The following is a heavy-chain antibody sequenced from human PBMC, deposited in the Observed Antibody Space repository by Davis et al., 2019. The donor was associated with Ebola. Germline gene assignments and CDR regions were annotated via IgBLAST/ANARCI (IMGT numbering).Heavy chain of an antibody. V-gene: IGHV1-18*01. D-gene: IGHD2-15*01. J-gene: IGHJ5*02. CDR2: ISTYNGNT. CDR1: GYSFTDDG. Sequence: AASVKVSCKASGYSFTDDGISWVRQAPGQGLEWMGWISTYNGNTNYAQKVQGRITMTTDTSTSTAYMELRSLRSEDTAVYYCAREAKYCSGGSCHRPRPPWFDPWGQGTLVTVSS. CDR3: AREAKYCSGGSCHRPRPPWFDP.